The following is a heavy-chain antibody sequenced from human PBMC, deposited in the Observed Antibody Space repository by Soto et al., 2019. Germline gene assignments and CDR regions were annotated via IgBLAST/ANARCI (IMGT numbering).Heavy chain of an antibody. CDR3: ARGWLRDPWMY. CDR2: ISASSTNI. J-gene: IGHJ4*02. D-gene: IGHD5-12*01. Sequence: GGSLRLSCXASGFSFSSYAMSCVRQAPGKGLEWVSSISASSTNIYYADSLKGRFTISRDNAYNSLYLQMNSLRAEDTAVYYCARGWLRDPWMYWGQGTLVTVSS. V-gene: IGHV3-21*01. CDR1: GFSFSSYA.